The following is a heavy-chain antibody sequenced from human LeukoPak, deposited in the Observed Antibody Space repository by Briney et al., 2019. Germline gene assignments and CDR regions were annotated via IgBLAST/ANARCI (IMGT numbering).Heavy chain of an antibody. CDR3: VIRCSGGSCYWFP. V-gene: IGHV3-64D*09. D-gene: IGHD2-15*01. Sequence: PGGSLRLSCSASGFTFSSYAMHWVRQAPGKGLEYVSAISSNGGSTYYADSVKGRFTISRDNSKNALYLQMSSLRAEDTAVYYCVIRCSGGSCYWFPWGQGTLVTVSS. CDR1: GFTFSSYA. CDR2: ISSNGGST. J-gene: IGHJ5*02.